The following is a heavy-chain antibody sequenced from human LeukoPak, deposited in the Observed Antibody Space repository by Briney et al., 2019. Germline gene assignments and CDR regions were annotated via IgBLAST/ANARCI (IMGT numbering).Heavy chain of an antibody. CDR3: ARDIEKGRGAVGFDP. CDR2: IYDSGST. Sequence: SETLSLTYTVSGGSISSYYWSWIRQPPGKGLEWIGYIYDSGSTYYNPSLKSRVTISVDTSKNQFSLRLSSVTAADTAVYYCARDIEKGRGAVGFDPWGQGTLVTVSS. D-gene: IGHD6-13*01. J-gene: IGHJ5*02. CDR1: GGSISSYY. V-gene: IGHV4-59*01.